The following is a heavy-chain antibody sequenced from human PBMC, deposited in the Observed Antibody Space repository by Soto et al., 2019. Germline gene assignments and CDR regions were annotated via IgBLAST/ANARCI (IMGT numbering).Heavy chain of an antibody. D-gene: IGHD6-6*01. J-gene: IGHJ5*02. CDR2: MYNTGST. V-gene: IGHV4-4*08. CDR1: GGSISGYY. CDR3: ARERPDGARLDP. Sequence: PSETLSLTCTVSGGSISGYYWSWIRQPPGKGLEWIGYMYNTGSTDYNPSLKSRVTISVNTSKNQFSLKLSSVTAADTAVYYCARERPDGARLDPWGQGTLVTVSS.